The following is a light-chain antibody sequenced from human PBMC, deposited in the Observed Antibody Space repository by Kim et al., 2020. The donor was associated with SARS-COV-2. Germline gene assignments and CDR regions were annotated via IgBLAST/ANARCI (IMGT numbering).Light chain of an antibody. Sequence: VSPGQTASVTCSGDNLGDKYAYWYQQKPGQSPMLVIYQDSKRPSGTPERFSGSNSGNTATLTISGTQAMDEADYYCQAWDSSTARFGGGTQLTVL. V-gene: IGLV3-1*01. CDR2: QDS. CDR3: QAWDSSTAR. J-gene: IGLJ2*01. CDR1: NLGDKY.